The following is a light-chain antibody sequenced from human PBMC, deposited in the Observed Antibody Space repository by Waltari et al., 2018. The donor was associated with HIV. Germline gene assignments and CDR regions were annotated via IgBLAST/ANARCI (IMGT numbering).Light chain of an antibody. CDR2: KNN. J-gene: IGLJ3*02. CDR3: QSLYGSNPV. V-gene: IGLV1-44*01. CDR1: RSNIGSNV. Sequence: QSALTQPPSASGTPGQRVTISCSGTRSNIGSNVVNWYQVLPKTAPKLLIYKNNQRPSGVPDRFSGSIDTSSNSASLTISGLKTEDEADYYCQSLYGSNPVFGGGTKLTVL.